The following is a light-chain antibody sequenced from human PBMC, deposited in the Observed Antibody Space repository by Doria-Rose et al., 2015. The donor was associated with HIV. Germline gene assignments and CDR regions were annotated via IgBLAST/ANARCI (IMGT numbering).Light chain of an antibody. CDR1: QCTGSF. J-gene: IGKJ2*04. Sequence: MTQSPSSLSASVGDRVTITCRASQCTGSFLNWYQQKPGKAPKLLIYSATSLQGGVPSRFSGSGSGTDFTLTINSLQPEDFATYYCQQSYNTPRSFGQGTKLEIK. CDR2: SAT. CDR3: QQSYNTPRS. V-gene: IGKV1-39*01.